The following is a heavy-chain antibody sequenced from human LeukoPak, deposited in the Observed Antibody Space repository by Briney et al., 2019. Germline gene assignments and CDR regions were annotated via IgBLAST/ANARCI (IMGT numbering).Heavy chain of an antibody. D-gene: IGHD3-22*01. CDR2: ISGSGGST. V-gene: IGHV3-23*01. CDR3: AKGPQVGSGYHPDY. CDR1: GFPVSSYA. Sequence: GGSLRLSCAASGFPVSSYAMSWVRQAPGKGPEWVSAISGSGGSTYYADSVKGRFTISRDNSKNTLYLQMNSLRAEDTAVYYCAKGPQVGSGYHPDYWGQGTLVTVSS. J-gene: IGHJ4*02.